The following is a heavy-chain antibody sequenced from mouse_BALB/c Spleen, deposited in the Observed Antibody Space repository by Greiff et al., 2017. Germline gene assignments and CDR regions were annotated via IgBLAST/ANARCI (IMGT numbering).Heavy chain of an antibody. V-gene: IGHV7-3*02. CDR2: IRNKANGYTT. CDR1: GFTFTDYY. Sequence: EVQGVESGGGLVQPGGSLRLSCATSGFTFTDYYMSWVRQPPGKALEWLGFIRNKANGYTTEYSASVKGRFTISRDNSQSILYLQMNTLRAEDSATYYCARDTSTAFAYWGQGTLVTVSA. D-gene: IGHD2-1*01. J-gene: IGHJ3*01. CDR3: ARDTSTAFAY.